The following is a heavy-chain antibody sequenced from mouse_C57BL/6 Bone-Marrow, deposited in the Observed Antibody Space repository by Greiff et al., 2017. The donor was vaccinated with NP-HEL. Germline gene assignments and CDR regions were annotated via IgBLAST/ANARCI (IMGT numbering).Heavy chain of an antibody. CDR3: ALNWAWFAY. Sequence: QVQLQQPGAELVKPGASLKFSCKASGSPSTSSWITWGKQRPGQGLEWIGDIYPGIGSTNYNEKFKGKATLTGDTSSSTAYMQLSSLTSEDSAVYYCALNWAWFAYWGQGTLVTVSA. CDR2: IYPGIGST. CDR1: GSPSTSSW. J-gene: IGHJ3*01. D-gene: IGHD4-1*01. V-gene: IGHV1-55*01.